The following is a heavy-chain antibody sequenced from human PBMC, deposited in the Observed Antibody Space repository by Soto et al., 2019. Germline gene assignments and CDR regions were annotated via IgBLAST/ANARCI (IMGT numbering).Heavy chain of an antibody. CDR1: GFTVSSNY. Sequence: EVQLVESGGGLIQPGGSLRLSCAASGFTVSSNYMSWVRQAPGKGLEWVSVIYSGGSTYYADSVKGRFTISRDNSKNTRYLQMNSLRAEDTAVYYCARGADSSGWEYYYYYGMDGWGQGTTVTVSS. CDR2: IYSGGST. CDR3: ARGADSSGWEYYYYYGMDG. J-gene: IGHJ6*02. D-gene: IGHD6-19*01. V-gene: IGHV3-53*01.